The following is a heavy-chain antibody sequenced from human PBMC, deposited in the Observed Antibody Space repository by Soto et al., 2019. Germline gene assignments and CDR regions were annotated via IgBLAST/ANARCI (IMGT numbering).Heavy chain of an antibody. D-gene: IGHD4-17*01. CDR1: GFTFSSYA. J-gene: IGHJ6*02. CDR2: ISGSVVST. Sequence: PWGSLRLSCAASGFTFSSYAMSCVRQAPWKGLEWVSSISGSVVSTYYADSVKGRFTISRDNSKNTLYLQMNSLRAEDTAVYYCAKPPQFLYGDYYYGMDVWGQGTTVTVSS. V-gene: IGHV3-23*01. CDR3: AKPPQFLYGDYYYGMDV.